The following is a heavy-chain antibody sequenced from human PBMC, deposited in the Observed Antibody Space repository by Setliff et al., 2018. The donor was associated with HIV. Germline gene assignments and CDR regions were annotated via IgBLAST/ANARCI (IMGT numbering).Heavy chain of an antibody. J-gene: IGHJ6*02. CDR3: ARGAATILLSYYGMDV. V-gene: IGHV1-69*05. Sequence: SVKVSCKASGGTFSSYAISWVRQAPGQGLEWMGGIIPIFGTANYAQKFQGRVAITTDESTSTAYMELSSLRSEDTAVYYCARGAATILLSYYGMDVWGQGTTVTVSS. CDR1: GGTFSSYA. D-gene: IGHD6-25*01. CDR2: IIPIFGTA.